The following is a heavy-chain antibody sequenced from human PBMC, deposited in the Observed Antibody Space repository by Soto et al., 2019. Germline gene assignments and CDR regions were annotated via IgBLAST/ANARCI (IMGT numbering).Heavy chain of an antibody. Sequence: QVHLVQSGAEVKKPGSSVKVSCKASGGTYNSYAVSWVRQAPGQGLEWVGGIIPIFGSANYAQKFQGRVTITADKSTRTTYMELSSLRSDDTAVYYCAHPPPNIMTPRPDRSYNYLDPWGQGTPVTVSS. CDR3: AHPPPNIMTPRPDRSYNYLDP. D-gene: IGHD1-1*01. CDR1: GGTYNSYA. CDR2: IIPIFGSA. J-gene: IGHJ5*02. V-gene: IGHV1-69*06.